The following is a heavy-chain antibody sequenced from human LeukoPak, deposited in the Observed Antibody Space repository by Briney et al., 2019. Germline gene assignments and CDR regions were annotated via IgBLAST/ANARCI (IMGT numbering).Heavy chain of an antibody. J-gene: IGHJ3*02. CDR1: GRTFLSYA. CDR2: IISILGIA. D-gene: IGHD2-15*01. V-gene: IGHV1-69*04. CDR3: ARRGKVVVAPNDAFDI. Sequence: VASVTVSFMSWGRTFLSYAISWVRQARGQGLEWMGRIISILGIANYAQKFQGRVTITADKSTSTAYIELSSLRSEDTAVYYCARRGKVVVAPNDAFDIWGQGTMVTVSS.